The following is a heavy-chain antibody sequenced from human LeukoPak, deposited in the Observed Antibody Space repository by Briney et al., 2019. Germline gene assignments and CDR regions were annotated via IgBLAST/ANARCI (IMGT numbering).Heavy chain of an antibody. CDR1: GYIFTNHY. CDR3: RGWWFDP. V-gene: IGHV1-46*01. D-gene: IGHD3-10*01. CDR2: INPSGSST. Sequence: ASVKVSCKASGYIFTNHYMHWVRQAPGQGLEWMGLINPSGSSTLYAGKFRGRIIMTRDMSTATDYMDTAVYYCARDNSIADRGWWFDPWGQGTLVTVSS. J-gene: IGHJ5*02.